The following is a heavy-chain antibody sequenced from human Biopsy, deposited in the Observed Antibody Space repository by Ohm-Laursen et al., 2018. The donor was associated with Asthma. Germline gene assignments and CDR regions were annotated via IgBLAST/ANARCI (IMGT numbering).Heavy chain of an antibody. CDR2: IYYSGTT. V-gene: IGHV4-39*01. Sequence: SDTLSLTCSLSSGSGGYMRSGNYYWGWIRQPPGKGLEWIGSIYYSGTTYYNPALVSRVTVSAETSKNNFSLKLPSVTAADTAVYYCVRGSSSWHHGPFHYYYGLDVWGQGTTATVSS. CDR1: SGSGGYMRSGNYY. CDR3: VRGSSSWHHGPFHYYYGLDV. D-gene: IGHD6-13*01. J-gene: IGHJ6*02.